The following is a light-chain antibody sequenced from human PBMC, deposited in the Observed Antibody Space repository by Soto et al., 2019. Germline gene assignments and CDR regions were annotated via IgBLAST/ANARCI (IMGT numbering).Light chain of an antibody. CDR1: QSVSTW. V-gene: IGKV1-5*01. Sequence: GDTVTITCRASQSVSTWLAWYQQTPGKAPKLLMYDASTSESGAPARFSGSGSGTEFTLTISSLQPEDFSTYHCQEYQPWTFGQGTQV. J-gene: IGKJ1*01. CDR2: DAS. CDR3: QEYQPWT.